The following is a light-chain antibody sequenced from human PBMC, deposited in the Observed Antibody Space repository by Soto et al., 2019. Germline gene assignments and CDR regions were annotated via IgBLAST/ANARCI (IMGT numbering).Light chain of an antibody. J-gene: IGKJ4*01. Sequence: ETVMTQSPATLSMSPGERITLSCRASQSVSRNLAWYQQRPGQTPRLLFYGASTRATGIPARFSASGSGTEFTLTISSLQSEDFAVYYCQQYNNWPLTFGGGTKV. CDR3: QQYNNWPLT. CDR2: GAS. CDR1: QSVSRN. V-gene: IGKV3-15*01.